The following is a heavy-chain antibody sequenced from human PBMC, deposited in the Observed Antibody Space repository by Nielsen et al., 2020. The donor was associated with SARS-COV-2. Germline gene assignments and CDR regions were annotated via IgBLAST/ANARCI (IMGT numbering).Heavy chain of an antibody. CDR2: IIPIFGTA. CDR1: GGTFSSYA. D-gene: IGHD1-26*01. Sequence: SVKVSCKASGGTFSSYAISWVRQAPRQGLEWMGGIIPIFGTANYAQKFQGRVTITADESTSTAYMELSSLRSEDTAVYYCAREAGPIVGAQGWFDPWGQGTLVTVSS. J-gene: IGHJ5*02. V-gene: IGHV1-69*13. CDR3: AREAGPIVGAQGWFDP.